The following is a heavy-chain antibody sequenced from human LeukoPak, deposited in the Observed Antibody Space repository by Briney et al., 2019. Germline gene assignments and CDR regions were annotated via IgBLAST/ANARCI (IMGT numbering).Heavy chain of an antibody. V-gene: IGHV4-39*07. Sequence: SETLSLTCTVSGGSISSSSYYWGWIRQPPGKGLEWIGSIYYSGSTYYNPSLKSRVTISVDTSKNQFSLKLSSVTAADTAVYYCARVEGSGSYRAFDYWGQGTLVTVSS. J-gene: IGHJ4*02. CDR2: IYYSGST. CDR1: GGSISSSSYY. D-gene: IGHD3-10*01. CDR3: ARVEGSGSYRAFDY.